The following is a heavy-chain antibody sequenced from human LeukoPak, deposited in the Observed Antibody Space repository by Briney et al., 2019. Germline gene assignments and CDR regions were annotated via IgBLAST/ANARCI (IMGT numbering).Heavy chain of an antibody. J-gene: IGHJ4*02. Sequence: ASVKVSCKASGYTFTSYDINWVRQATGQGLEWMGWMNPNSGNTGYAQKFQGRVTMTRNTSISTAYMELSSLRSEDTAVYYCAIITMVRGVIPYWGQGTLVTVSS. V-gene: IGHV1-8*01. CDR2: MNPNSGNT. CDR1: GYTFTSYD. D-gene: IGHD3-10*01. CDR3: AIITMVRGVIPY.